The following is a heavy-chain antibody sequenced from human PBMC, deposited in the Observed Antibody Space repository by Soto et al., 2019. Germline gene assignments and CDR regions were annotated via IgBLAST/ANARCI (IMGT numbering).Heavy chain of an antibody. D-gene: IGHD6-19*01. CDR3: ARESRIAVGNNRLDP. CDR1: GYTFSSYG. J-gene: IGHJ5*02. V-gene: IGHV1-18*04. Sequence: ASVKVSCKASGYTFSSYGISWVRQAPGQGLEWLGWSSAYSGDTNYAQKLQGRVTMTTDTSTSTADLELRSLSSDDTSVYYCARESRIAVGNNRLDPGCQGTLVTVPS. CDR2: SSAYSGDT.